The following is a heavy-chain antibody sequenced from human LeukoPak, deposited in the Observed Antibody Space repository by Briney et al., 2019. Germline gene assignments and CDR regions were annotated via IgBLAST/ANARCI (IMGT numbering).Heavy chain of an antibody. CDR1: GFTFSSYG. J-gene: IGHJ4*02. Sequence: GRSLRLSCAASGFTFSSYGMHWVRQAPGKGLEWVAVIWYDGSNKYYADSVKGRFTISRDNSKNTLYLQMNSLRAEDTAVYYCAREGGCFDWPVDYWGQGTLVTVSS. V-gene: IGHV3-33*01. CDR2: IWYDGSNK. CDR3: AREGGCFDWPVDY. D-gene: IGHD3-9*01.